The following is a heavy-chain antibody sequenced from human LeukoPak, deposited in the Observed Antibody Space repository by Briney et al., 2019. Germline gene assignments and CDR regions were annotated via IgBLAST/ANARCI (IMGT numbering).Heavy chain of an antibody. Sequence: GSPIISCAASGFTFSSYAMSWVRQAPGKGLEWVSVISGSGGRTYYADSVKGRFTISRDNSKNTLYLQLNSLRAEDTAVYYCAIEGYFDYWGHGTLIPVSS. J-gene: IGHJ4*01. V-gene: IGHV3-23*01. CDR1: GFTFSSYA. CDR3: AIEGYFDY. CDR2: ISGSGGRT.